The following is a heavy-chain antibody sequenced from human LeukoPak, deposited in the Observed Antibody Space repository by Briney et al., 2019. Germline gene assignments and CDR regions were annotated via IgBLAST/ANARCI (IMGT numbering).Heavy chain of an antibody. V-gene: IGHV4-4*07. CDR1: GGSISSYY. D-gene: IGHD5-12*01. J-gene: IGHJ4*02. CDR3: ARDKGYSGYDYFDY. CDR2: IYTSGST. Sequence: SETLSLTCTVSGGSISSYYWSWIRQPAGKGLEWIGCIYTSGSTNYNPSLKSRVTMSVDTSKNQFSLKLSSVTAADTAVYYCARDKGYSGYDYFDYWGQGTLVTVSS.